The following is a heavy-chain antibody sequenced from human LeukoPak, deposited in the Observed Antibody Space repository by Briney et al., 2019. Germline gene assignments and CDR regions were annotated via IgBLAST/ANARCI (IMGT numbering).Heavy chain of an antibody. CDR3: GRAILGGGSGDFDY. Sequence: ASVKVSCKASGYTFTGYYMHWVRQAPGQGLEWMGWINPNSHGTNYAQKFQGRVTMTRDASISTAYMELNRLTSADTAVYYCGRAILGGGSGDFDYWGQGTLVTVSS. CDR1: GYTFTGYY. V-gene: IGHV1-2*02. J-gene: IGHJ4*02. CDR2: INPNSHGT. D-gene: IGHD3-10*01.